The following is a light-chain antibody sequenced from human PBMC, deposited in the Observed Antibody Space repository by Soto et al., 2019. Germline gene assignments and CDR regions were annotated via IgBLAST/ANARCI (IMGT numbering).Light chain of an antibody. CDR1: SSNIGNNY. V-gene: IGLV1-51*01. Sequence: QSVLTQPPSVSAAPGQKVTISCSGSSSNIGNNYVSWYQQLPGTAPKLLIYDNNKRPSGIPDRFSGSKSGTSATLGITGRQTGDEADYYCGTWDSSLGAYVFGPGTKVTV. CDR2: DNN. CDR3: GTWDSSLGAYV. J-gene: IGLJ1*01.